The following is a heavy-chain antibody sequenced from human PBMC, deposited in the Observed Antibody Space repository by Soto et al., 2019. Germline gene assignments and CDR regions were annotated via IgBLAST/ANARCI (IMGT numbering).Heavy chain of an antibody. CDR3: ARFRGDGYNNYYYYYGMDV. Sequence: SVKVSCKASGYTFTGYYMHWVRQAPGQGLEWMGGIIPIFGTANYAQKLQGRVTITADESTSTAYMELSSLRSEDTAVYYCARFRGDGYNNYYYYYGMDVWGQGTTVTVSS. J-gene: IGHJ6*02. D-gene: IGHD3-10*01. V-gene: IGHV1-69*13. CDR2: IIPIFGTA. CDR1: GYTFTGYY.